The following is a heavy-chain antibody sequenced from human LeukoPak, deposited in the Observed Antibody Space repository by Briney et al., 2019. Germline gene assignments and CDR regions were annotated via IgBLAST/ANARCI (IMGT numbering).Heavy chain of an antibody. Sequence: GGSLRLSCAASGFTFSSYSMNWVRQAPGKGLEWVSSISSSSSYIYYADSVKGRFTISRDNAKNSLFLEMNRLRAEDTAVYYCAREHYDSSGPFGYWGQGTLVTVSS. CDR1: GFTFSSYS. CDR3: AREHYDSSGPFGY. D-gene: IGHD3-22*01. V-gene: IGHV3-21*01. CDR2: ISSSSSYI. J-gene: IGHJ4*02.